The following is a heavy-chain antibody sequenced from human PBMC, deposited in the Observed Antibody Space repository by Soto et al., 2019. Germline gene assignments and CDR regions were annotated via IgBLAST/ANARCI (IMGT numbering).Heavy chain of an antibody. CDR1: GFTFSSYA. J-gene: IGHJ4*02. Sequence: SLRLSCAASGFTFSSYAMSWVRQAAGKGLEWVSSVSGSVSTTYYADSVKGRFTISRDNSKNTLYLQMNSLRAEDTAVYYCAKIQMFYGVSKLGGWVDSWGQGTLVTVSS. CDR3: AKIQMFYGVSKLGGWVDS. CDR2: VSGSVSTT. D-gene: IGHD6-6*01. V-gene: IGHV3-23*01.